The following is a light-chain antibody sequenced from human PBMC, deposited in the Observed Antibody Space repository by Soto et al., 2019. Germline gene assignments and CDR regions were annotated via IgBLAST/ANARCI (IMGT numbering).Light chain of an antibody. J-gene: IGKJ3*01. CDR3: QEYGCSPIFT. V-gene: IGKV3-20*01. Sequence: EIVLPQSPGTLSLSPGERTTLHCRASQSVSSSYLAWYQQKPGQAPRLLIYGASSRATGIPDRFSASGSGTDYNLTISRLEPEDFVVDYCQEYGCSPIFTFGPGTKVDIK. CDR2: GAS. CDR1: QSVSSSY.